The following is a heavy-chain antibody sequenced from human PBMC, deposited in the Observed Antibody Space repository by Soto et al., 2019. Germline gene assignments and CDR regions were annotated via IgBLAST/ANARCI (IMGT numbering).Heavy chain of an antibody. CDR1: RFTVSSDG. J-gene: IGHJ4*02. D-gene: IGHD3-3*01. CDR3: AREPLITIFGVVTYFDY. Sequence: RLCCASCRFTVSSDGMHCVRQAPGRGLEWVAVIWYDGSNKYYADSVKGRFTISRDNSKNTLYLQMNSLRAEGTAVYYCAREPLITIFGVVTYFDYWGQGTLVTVSS. CDR2: IWYDGSNK. V-gene: IGHV3-33*01.